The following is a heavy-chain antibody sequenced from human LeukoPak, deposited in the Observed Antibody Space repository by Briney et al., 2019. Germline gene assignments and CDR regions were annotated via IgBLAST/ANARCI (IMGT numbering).Heavy chain of an antibody. Sequence: SETLSLTCTVSGGPISSSSYYWGWIRQPPGKGLEWIGCIYYSGSTYYNPSLKSRVTISVDTSKNQFSLKLSSVTAADTAVYYCARDSGSNEGIDYWGQGTLVTVSS. CDR2: IYYSGST. CDR3: ARDSGSNEGIDY. J-gene: IGHJ4*02. D-gene: IGHD1-26*01. CDR1: GGPISSSSYY. V-gene: IGHV4-39*07.